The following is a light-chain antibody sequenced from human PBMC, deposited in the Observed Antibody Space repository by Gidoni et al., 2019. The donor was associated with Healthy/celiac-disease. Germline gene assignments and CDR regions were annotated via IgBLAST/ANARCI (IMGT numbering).Light chain of an antibody. J-gene: IGKJ1*01. CDR3: QQDYNLPT. Sequence: PGERVTLSCRASQSVSSSYLTWSQQKPGQAPRLLIYGASTRATSIPARFSGSGSGTDFTLTISSLQPEDFEVYYCQQDYNLPTFGQGTKVEIK. CDR2: GAS. V-gene: IGKV3D-7*01. CDR1: QSVSSSY.